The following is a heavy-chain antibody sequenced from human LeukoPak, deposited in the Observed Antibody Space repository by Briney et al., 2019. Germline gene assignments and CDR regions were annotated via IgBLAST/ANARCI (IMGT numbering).Heavy chain of an antibody. Sequence: PGRSLRLSCAASGFTFSSYGMHWVRQAPGKGLEWVAVISYDGSNKYYADSVKGRFTISRDNSKNTLYLQMNSLRAEDTAVYYCAKGRCSSTSCYGSLPRFDYWGQGTLVTVSS. CDR3: AKGRCSSTSCYGSLPRFDY. CDR1: GFTFSSYG. J-gene: IGHJ4*02. CDR2: ISYDGSNK. D-gene: IGHD2-2*01. V-gene: IGHV3-30*18.